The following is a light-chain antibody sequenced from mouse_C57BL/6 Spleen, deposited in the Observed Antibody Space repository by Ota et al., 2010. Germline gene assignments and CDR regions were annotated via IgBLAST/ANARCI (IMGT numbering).Light chain of an antibody. CDR2: WAS. CDR1: QDVGTA. J-gene: IGKJ4*01. Sequence: DIVMTQSXKFMSTSVGDRVSITCKASQDVGTAVAWYQQKPGQSPKLLFYWASTRHTGVPDRFTGSGSGTDFTLTISNVQSEDLADYFCQQYNSYPLTFGSGTKLEIK. CDR3: QQYNSYPLT. V-gene: IGKV6-23*01.